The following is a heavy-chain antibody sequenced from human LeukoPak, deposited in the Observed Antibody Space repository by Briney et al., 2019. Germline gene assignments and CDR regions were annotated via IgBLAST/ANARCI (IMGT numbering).Heavy chain of an antibody. CDR1: GGSISSYY. CDR2: IYYSGST. J-gene: IGHJ6*02. CDR3: ARVSDYYYGMDV. V-gene: IGHV4-59*01. Sequence: SETLSLTCTVSGGSISSYYWSWMRQPPGKGLEWIGYIYYSGSTNYKPSLKSRVTISVDTSKNQFSLKLSSVTAADTAVYYCARVSDYYYGMDVSGQGTTVSVSS.